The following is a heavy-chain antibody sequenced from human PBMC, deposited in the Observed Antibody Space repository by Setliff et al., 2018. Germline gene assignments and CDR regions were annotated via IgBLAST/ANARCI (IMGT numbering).Heavy chain of an antibody. Sequence: PSETLSLTCTVSGGPINSDRYSWGWIRQPPGKGLEWIGNIYHSGTTYYNTSLKSRVTTSLDTSKNQFSLRLSSVTAADTAVYYCARHSRTWPVDFWGQGTLVTVSS. CDR2: IYHSGTT. V-gene: IGHV4-39*01. CDR3: ARHSRTWPVDF. J-gene: IGHJ4*02. CDR1: GGPINSDRYS.